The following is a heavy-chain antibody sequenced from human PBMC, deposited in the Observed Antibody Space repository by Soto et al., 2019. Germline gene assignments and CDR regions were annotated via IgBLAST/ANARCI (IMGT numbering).Heavy chain of an antibody. CDR1: GFTFSSYT. CDR2: ISLNGGST. V-gene: IGHV3-64*01. Sequence: EVQLVESGGGLVQPGGSLRLSCAASGFTFSSYTMHWVRQAPGKGLEYVSTISLNGGSTYYANSVKGRFSISRDNSKNTQYLPTGSLRGDAMAPYVRSRGRSGFPPVCWGQGTLVTVSS. CDR3: SRGRSGFPPVC. D-gene: IGHD3-3*01. J-gene: IGHJ1*01.